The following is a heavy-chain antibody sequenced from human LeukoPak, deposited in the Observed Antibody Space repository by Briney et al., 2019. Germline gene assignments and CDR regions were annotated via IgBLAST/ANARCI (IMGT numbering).Heavy chain of an antibody. Sequence: GSLRLSCAASGFTVSSNYMSWVRQAPGKGLEWVSVIYSGGSTYYADSVKGRFTISRDNSKNTLYLQMNSLRAEDTAVYYCAREYRGEYYFAYWGQGTLVTVSS. CDR1: GFTVSSNY. D-gene: IGHD3-10*01. CDR2: IYSGGST. CDR3: AREYRGEYYFAY. J-gene: IGHJ4*02. V-gene: IGHV3-66*01.